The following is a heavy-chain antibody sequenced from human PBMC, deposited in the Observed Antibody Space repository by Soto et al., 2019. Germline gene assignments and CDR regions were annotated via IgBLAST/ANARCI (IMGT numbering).Heavy chain of an antibody. CDR3: ARGYSYGELDY. J-gene: IGHJ4*02. Sequence: EVQLVESGGGLVQPGGSLRLSCAASGFTFSSYSMNWVRQAPGKGLEWVSYISSSSSTIYYADSVKGRFTISRDNAKNSLDLQMNSLRDEDTAVYYCARGYSYGELDYWGQGTLVTVSS. V-gene: IGHV3-48*02. CDR2: ISSSSSTI. CDR1: GFTFSSYS. D-gene: IGHD5-18*01.